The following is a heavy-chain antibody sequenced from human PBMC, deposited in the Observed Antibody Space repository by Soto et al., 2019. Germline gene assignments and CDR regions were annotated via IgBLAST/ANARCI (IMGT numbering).Heavy chain of an antibody. CDR1: GGTFSSYA. CDR2: IIPIFGTA. CDR3: ASEVGYCSGGSCSPFDY. D-gene: IGHD2-15*01. J-gene: IGHJ4*02. V-gene: IGHV1-69*13. Sequence: SVKVSCKASGGTFSSYAISWVRQAPGQGLEWMGGIIPIFGTANYAQKFQGRVAITADESTSTAYMELSSLRSEDTAVYYCASEVGYCSGGSCSPFDYWGQGTLVTVSS.